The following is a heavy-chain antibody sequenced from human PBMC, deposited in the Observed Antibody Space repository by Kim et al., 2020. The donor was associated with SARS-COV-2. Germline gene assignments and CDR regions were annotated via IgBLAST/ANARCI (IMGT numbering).Heavy chain of an antibody. CDR1: GLSFDSSA. V-gene: IGHV3-30-3*01. Sequence: GGSLRLSCAASGLSFDSSAMNWVRQARGKGLEWVAVISFDGRNKAYAGSVKGRVTISRDNSKSTLHLQMNSLRVEDTAVYYCARGNYYESVSLSDYYNGMDVWGQGTTVTVSS. CDR2: ISFDGRNK. CDR3: ARGNYYESVSLSDYYNGMDV. J-gene: IGHJ6*02. D-gene: IGHD3-10*01.